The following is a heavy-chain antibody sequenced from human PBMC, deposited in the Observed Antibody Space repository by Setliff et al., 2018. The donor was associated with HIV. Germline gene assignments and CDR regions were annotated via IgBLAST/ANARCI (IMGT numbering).Heavy chain of an antibody. J-gene: IGHJ4*02. Sequence: GESLKISCAASGFTFNGYGMSWVRQAPGKGLEWVSGINWNGGSTGYADSVKGRFTISRDNAKNSLYLQMNSLRAEDTALYYCARAGYTSGWFGTDYWGQGTLVTVS. CDR2: INWNGGST. CDR1: GFTFNGYG. CDR3: ARAGYTSGWFGTDY. V-gene: IGHV3-20*04. D-gene: IGHD6-19*01.